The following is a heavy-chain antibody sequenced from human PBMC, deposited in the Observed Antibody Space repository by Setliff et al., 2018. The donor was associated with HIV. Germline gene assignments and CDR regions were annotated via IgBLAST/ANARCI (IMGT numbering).Heavy chain of an antibody. D-gene: IGHD2-2*01. Sequence: PSETLSLTCAVSGGSISSHYWSWIRQPPGKGLEWIGYIYYSGSTNYKPSLKSRVSISVDTSKNRFSLGLRSVSAADTAVYYCVRHVGKFCSDASCYGVGWFDHWGQGALVTVSS. CDR1: GGSISSHY. CDR3: VRHVGKFCSDASCYGVGWFDH. J-gene: IGHJ5*02. CDR2: IYYSGST. V-gene: IGHV4-59*08.